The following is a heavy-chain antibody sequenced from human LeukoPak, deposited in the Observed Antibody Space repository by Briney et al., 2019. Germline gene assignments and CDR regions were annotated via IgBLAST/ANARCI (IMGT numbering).Heavy chain of an antibody. D-gene: IGHD3-16*01. CDR1: RFSFSAYP. Sequence: GGSLRLSCAASRFSFSAYPMGWVRRAPGKGLEWVSGISASGDVTFHADPVKGRFTISRDNSKNTLYLQMNSLRAEDTAVYYCARSDPGEWGQGTLVTVSS. CDR2: ISASGDVT. V-gene: IGHV3-23*01. J-gene: IGHJ4*02. CDR3: ARSDPGE.